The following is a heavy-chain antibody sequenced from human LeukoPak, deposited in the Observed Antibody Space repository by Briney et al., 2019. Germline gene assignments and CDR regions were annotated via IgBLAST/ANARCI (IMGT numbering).Heavy chain of an antibody. V-gene: IGHV3-33*07. Sequence: PGGSLRLSCLASGFTFYTFGMYWARQAPGKGLEWVAVIWHDGSNKYYTDSVKGRFTISRDNSKNTLYLQMNSPRAEDTAVYYCARDRSTGSYFFFDYWGQGVLVTVSS. CDR1: GFTFYTFG. J-gene: IGHJ4*02. CDR3: ARDRSTGSYFFFDY. CDR2: IWHDGSNK. D-gene: IGHD6-19*01.